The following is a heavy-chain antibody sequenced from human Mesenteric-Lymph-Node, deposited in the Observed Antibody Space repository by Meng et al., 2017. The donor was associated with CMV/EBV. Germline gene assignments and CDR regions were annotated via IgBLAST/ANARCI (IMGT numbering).Heavy chain of an antibody. Sequence: GGSLRLSCAASGFTFSSYEMNWVRQAPGKGLEWVSSISSSSNYIYYADSVKGRFSISRDNAKNSLFLQMSSLRVEDTAMYYCARARIVGDNDAFDIWGQGTMVTVSS. CDR1: GFTFSSYE. D-gene: IGHD1-26*01. CDR3: ARARIVGDNDAFDI. V-gene: IGHV3-21*01. J-gene: IGHJ3*02. CDR2: ISSSSNYI.